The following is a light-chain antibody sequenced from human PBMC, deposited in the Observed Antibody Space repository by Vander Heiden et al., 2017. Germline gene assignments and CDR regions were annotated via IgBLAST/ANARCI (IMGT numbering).Light chain of an antibody. CDR2: GAS. CDR3: QQRGNWLFG. V-gene: IGKV3-11*01. CDR1: QSVNSY. Sequence: EIVLTQSPATLSLSPGERATLSCRASQSVNSYLAWYQQKPGQAPRLLIYGASNRASGIPARFSGSGSGTDFTLTISSLEPEDFAVYYCQQRGNWLFGFGPGTKVDIK. J-gene: IGKJ3*01.